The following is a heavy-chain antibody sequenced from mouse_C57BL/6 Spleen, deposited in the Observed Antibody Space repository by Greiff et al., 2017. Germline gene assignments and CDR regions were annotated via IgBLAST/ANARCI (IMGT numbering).Heavy chain of an antibody. CDR1: GYSFTGYY. CDR2: INPSTGGT. D-gene: IGHD2-3*01. V-gene: IGHV1-42*01. J-gene: IGHJ4*01. CDR3: ARWDGYYAMDY. Sequence: VQLQQSGPELVKPGASVKISCKASGYSFTGYYMNWVKQSPEKSLEWIGEINPSTGGTTYNQKFKAKATLTVDKSSSTAYMQLKSLTSEDSAVYYCARWDGYYAMDYWGQGTSVTVSS.